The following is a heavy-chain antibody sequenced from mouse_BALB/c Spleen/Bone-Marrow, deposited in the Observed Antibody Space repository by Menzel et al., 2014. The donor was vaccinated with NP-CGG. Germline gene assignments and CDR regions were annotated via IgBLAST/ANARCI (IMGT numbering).Heavy chain of an antibody. CDR2: INPISEYT. Sequence: VMLVESAAELARPGASVKMSCKTSGYTFTSYTMHWIKPRPGQGLEWIGYINPISEYTEYNQKFKDKATLTADKSSGTAYMQLSSLTSEDSAVYYCARTGTWAWFAYWGQGTLVTVSA. J-gene: IGHJ3*01. CDR3: ARTGTWAWFAY. D-gene: IGHD4-1*01. CDR1: GYTFTSYT. V-gene: IGHV1-4*02.